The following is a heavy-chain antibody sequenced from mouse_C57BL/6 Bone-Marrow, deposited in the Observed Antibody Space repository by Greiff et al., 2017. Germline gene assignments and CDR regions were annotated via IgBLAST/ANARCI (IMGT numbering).Heavy chain of an antibody. CDR1: GFTFSSYG. CDR3: ARHPQRWYYFDY. V-gene: IGHV5-6*01. J-gene: IGHJ2*01. CDR2: ISSGGSYT. Sequence: EVKLVESGGDLVKPGGSLKLSCAASGFTFSSYGMSWVRQTPDKRLEWVATISSGGSYTYYPDSVKGRFTISRDNAKNTLYLQMSSLKSEDTAMYDWARHPQRWYYFDYWGQGTTLTVSS. D-gene: IGHD2-3*01.